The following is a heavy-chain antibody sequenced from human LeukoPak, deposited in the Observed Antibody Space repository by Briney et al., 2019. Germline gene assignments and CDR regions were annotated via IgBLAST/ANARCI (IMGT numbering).Heavy chain of an antibody. D-gene: IGHD4-17*01. V-gene: IGHV3-30*18. Sequence: GRSLRLSCAASAFTFSSYGMHWVRQAPGKGLEWVALISYDGSDKDYAKSVKGRFTISRDNSKNTLYLQMNSLRTEDTAVYYCAKDLTTVTTQGDYWGQGTLVTVSS. CDR2: ISYDGSDK. J-gene: IGHJ4*02. CDR1: AFTFSSYG. CDR3: AKDLTTVTTQGDY.